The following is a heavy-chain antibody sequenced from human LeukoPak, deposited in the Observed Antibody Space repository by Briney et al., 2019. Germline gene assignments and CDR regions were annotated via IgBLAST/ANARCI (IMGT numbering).Heavy chain of an antibody. CDR1: GGSITSYY. D-gene: IGHD4-17*01. V-gene: IGHV4-59*01. J-gene: IGHJ5*02. Sequence: SETLSLTCIVSGGSITSYYWSWIRQPPGKGLEWIASIDYSGSTNYNPSLESRVTISVDTSNNQFSLKLTSVTAADTALYYCARGSTVYWFDPWAREPWSPSPQ. CDR2: IDYSGST. CDR3: ARGSTVYWFDP.